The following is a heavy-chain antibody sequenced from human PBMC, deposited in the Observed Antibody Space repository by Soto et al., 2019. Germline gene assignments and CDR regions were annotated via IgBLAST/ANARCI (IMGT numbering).Heavy chain of an antibody. V-gene: IGHV5-51*01. J-gene: IGHJ6*02. Sequence: GESLKISCKGSGYSFTSYWIGWVRQMPGKGLEWMGIIYPGDSDTRYSPSFQGQVTISADKSISTAYLQWSSLKASDTAMYYCARLHPCARDSSSWYRLTLYYYYYGMDVWGQGTTVTVSS. CDR1: GYSFTSYW. CDR3: ARLHPCARDSSSWYRLTLYYYYYGMDV. D-gene: IGHD6-13*01. CDR2: IYPGDSDT.